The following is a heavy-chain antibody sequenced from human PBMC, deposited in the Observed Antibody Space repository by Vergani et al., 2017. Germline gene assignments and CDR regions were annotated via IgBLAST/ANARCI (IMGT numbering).Heavy chain of an antibody. CDR2: IIPIFGTA. Sequence: QVQLVQSGAEVKQPGSSVKVSCKASGCTFSSYAISWVRQAPGQGLEWMGGIIPIFGTANYAQKFQGRVTMTADESTSTDYMELSSLRSEDTAVYYCALVSAGGTKNYYYYYYMDDWGKGTTVTVSS. CDR1: GCTFSSYA. D-gene: IGHD6-13*01. J-gene: IGHJ6*03. CDR3: ALVSAGGTKNYYYYYYMDD. V-gene: IGHV1-69*01.